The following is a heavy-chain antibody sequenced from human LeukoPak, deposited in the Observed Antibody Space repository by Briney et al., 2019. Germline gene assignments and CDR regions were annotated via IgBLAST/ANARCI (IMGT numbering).Heavy chain of an antibody. D-gene: IGHD2-2*01. J-gene: IGHJ2*01. Sequence: PGGSLRLSCSASGFSFSSYAMHWVRQAPGEGLEYVSAISSNGVSTYYADSVKSRFTISRDNSKNTLYLQMSSLRAEDTAVYYCVKGARVYCSSTSCYAGVDWYFDLWRRGTLVTVSS. CDR2: ISSNGVST. CDR1: GFSFSSYA. CDR3: VKGARVYCSSTSCYAGVDWYFDL. V-gene: IGHV3-64D*06.